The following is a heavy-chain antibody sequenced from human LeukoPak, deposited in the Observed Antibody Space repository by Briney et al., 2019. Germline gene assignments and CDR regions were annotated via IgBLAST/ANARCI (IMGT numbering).Heavy chain of an antibody. CDR1: GGTFSSYA. CDR3: ARAGGDYYDSSGYFPFDY. Sequence: ASVKASCKASGGTFSSYAISWVRQAPGQGLEWMGRIIPILGIANYAQKFQDRVTITADKSTSTAYMELSSLRSEDTAVYYCARAGGDYYDSSGYFPFDYWGQGTLVTVSS. V-gene: IGHV1-69*04. J-gene: IGHJ4*02. CDR2: IIPILGIA. D-gene: IGHD3-22*01.